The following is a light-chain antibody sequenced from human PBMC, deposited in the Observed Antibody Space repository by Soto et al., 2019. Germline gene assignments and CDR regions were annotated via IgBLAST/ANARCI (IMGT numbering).Light chain of an antibody. CDR3: LQYHCFPYT. J-gene: IGKJ2*01. CDR1: QSITSW. CDR2: KAS. Sequence: DIQMTPSPSTLSASVGDRVTIACRASQSITSWLAWYKQKPGKAPNLLLYKASSLESGVPSRFSGSGSGTEFALTIIIVQPDDFATYYCLQYHCFPYTFGQGTKRDIK. V-gene: IGKV1-5*03.